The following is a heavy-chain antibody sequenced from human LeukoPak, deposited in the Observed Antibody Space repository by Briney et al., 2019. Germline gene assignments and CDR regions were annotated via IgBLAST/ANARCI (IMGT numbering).Heavy chain of an antibody. J-gene: IGHJ5*02. CDR1: GYSFTSYW. V-gene: IGHV5-51*01. D-gene: IGHD3-16*01. CDR3: AIFDFLFGEIDNWFDP. CDR2: IYPGDSDT. Sequence: GESLKISCKGSGYSFTSYWIGWVRQMPGRGLEWMGIIYPGDSDTRYSPSFQGQVTISADKSISTAYLQWSSLKASDTAMYYCAIFDFLFGEIDNWFDPWGQGTQVTVSS.